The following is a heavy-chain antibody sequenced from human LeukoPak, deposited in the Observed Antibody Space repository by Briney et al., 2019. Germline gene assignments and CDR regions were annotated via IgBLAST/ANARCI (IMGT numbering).Heavy chain of an antibody. D-gene: IGHD3-10*01. Sequence: GASVKVSCKASGYTFTGYYMHWVRQAPGQGLEWMGWINPNSGGTNYAQKFQGRVTMTRDTSISTAYMELRSLRSDDTAVYYCARDSITMVRGIENWFDPWGQGTLVTVSS. CDR3: ARDSITMVRGIENWFDP. CDR1: GYTFTGYY. V-gene: IGHV1-2*02. CDR2: INPNSGGT. J-gene: IGHJ5*02.